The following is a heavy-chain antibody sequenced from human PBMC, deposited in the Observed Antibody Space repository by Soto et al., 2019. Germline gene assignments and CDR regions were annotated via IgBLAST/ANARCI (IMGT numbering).Heavy chain of an antibody. J-gene: IGHJ4*02. Sequence: SGTLSLTCTVSGGSISSGGYYWSWIRQHPGKGLEWIGYIYYSGSTYYTPSLKSRVTISVDTSKNQFSLKLSSVTAADTAVYYCARDSSPHHPLDYRGQGTLVTVSS. CDR2: IYYSGST. V-gene: IGHV4-31*03. CDR1: GGSISSGGYY. CDR3: ARDSSPHHPLDY.